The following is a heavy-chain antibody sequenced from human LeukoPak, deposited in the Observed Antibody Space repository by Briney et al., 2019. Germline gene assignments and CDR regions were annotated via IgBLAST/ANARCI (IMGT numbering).Heavy chain of an antibody. CDR1: GYTFTSYD. Sequence: ASVKVSCKASGYTFTSYDINWVRQATGQGLEWMGWMNPNTGNTGYAQKFQGRVTMTRDTSISTAYMELSSLRSDDTAVYYCARDDGGDFNDAFDIWGQGTLVTVSS. J-gene: IGHJ3*02. D-gene: IGHD2-21*02. CDR3: ARDDGGDFNDAFDI. V-gene: IGHV1-8*01. CDR2: MNPNTGNT.